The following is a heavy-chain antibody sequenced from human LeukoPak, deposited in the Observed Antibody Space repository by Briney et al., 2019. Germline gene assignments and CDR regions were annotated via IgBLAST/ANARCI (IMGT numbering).Heavy chain of an antibody. D-gene: IGHD3-3*01. CDR2: IKQDGSEK. CDR3: ARGPRYDFWSGYYKDY. CDR1: GFTFSSYW. Sequence: GGSLRLSCAASGFTFSSYWMSWVRQAPGKGLEWVANIKQDGSEKYYVDSVKGRFTISRDNAKNSLYLQMNSLRAEDTVVYYCARGPRYDFWSGYYKDYWGQGTLVTVSS. V-gene: IGHV3-7*01. J-gene: IGHJ4*02.